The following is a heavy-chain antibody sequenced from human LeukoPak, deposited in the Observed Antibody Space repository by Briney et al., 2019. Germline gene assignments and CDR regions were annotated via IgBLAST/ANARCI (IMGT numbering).Heavy chain of an antibody. V-gene: IGHV1-18*04. J-gene: IGHJ6*04. D-gene: IGHD6-19*01. CDR2: ISAYSGNT. CDR3: ARDHPAASGSDYYYGMDV. CDR1: GYTFTSYG. Sequence: ASVKVSCKASGYTFTSYGISWVRQAPGQGLEWMGWISAYSGNTNYTQKLQGRVTMTTDTSTSTAYMELRSLRSDDTAVYYCARDHPAASGSDYYYGMDVWGKGTTVTVSS.